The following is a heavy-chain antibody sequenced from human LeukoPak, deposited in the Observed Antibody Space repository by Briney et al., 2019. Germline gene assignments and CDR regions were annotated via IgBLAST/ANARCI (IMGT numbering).Heavy chain of an antibody. CDR1: GGTFSSYA. D-gene: IGHD2-15*01. Sequence: SVKVSCKASGGTFSSYAISWVRQAPGQGLEWMGGIIPIFGTANYAQKFQGRVTITADKSTSTAYMELSSLRSEDTAVYYCASGTQRYCSGGSCYTKTSLALDYWGQGTLVTVSS. V-gene: IGHV1-69*06. CDR3: ASGTQRYCSGGSCYTKTSLALDY. CDR2: IIPIFGTA. J-gene: IGHJ4*02.